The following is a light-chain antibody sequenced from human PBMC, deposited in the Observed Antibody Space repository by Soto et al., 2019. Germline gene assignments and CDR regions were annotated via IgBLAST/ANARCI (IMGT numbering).Light chain of an antibody. CDR1: SSDVGGYNY. CDR2: EVS. CDR3: SSYTSSSTYV. J-gene: IGLJ1*01. V-gene: IGLV2-14*01. Sequence: QSVLTQPASVSGSPGQSITISCTGTSSDVGGYNYVSWYQQPPGKAPKLMIYEVSNRPSGVSHRFSGSKSGNTASRPISGLQAEDESDYYCSSYTSSSTYVVGTGTKVTVL.